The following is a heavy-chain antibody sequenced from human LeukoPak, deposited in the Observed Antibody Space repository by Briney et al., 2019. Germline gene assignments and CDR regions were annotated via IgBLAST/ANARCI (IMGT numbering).Heavy chain of an antibody. CDR1: GFTFSSYG. CDR3: ASQDGYNLRETYYFDY. CDR2: IRYDGSSK. D-gene: IGHD5-24*01. J-gene: IGHJ4*02. V-gene: IGHV3-30*02. Sequence: GGSLRLSCAASGFTFSSYGMHWVRQAPGKGLEWVAFIRYDGSSKYYADSVKGRFTISRDNSKNTMYLQMNSLRAEDTAVYYCASQDGYNLRETYYFDYWGQGALVTVSS.